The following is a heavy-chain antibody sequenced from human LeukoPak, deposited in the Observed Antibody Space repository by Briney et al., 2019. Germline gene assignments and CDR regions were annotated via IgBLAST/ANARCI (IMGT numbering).Heavy chain of an antibody. Sequence: KPGGSLRLSCAASGFTFSHYSMNWVRQTPGKGLEWVSSISSSGTYIYYADSVKGRFTISRDNAKNSLYLQMNSLRAEDTAVYYCARDRGIQLWYYGMDVWGQGTTVTVSS. J-gene: IGHJ6*02. CDR1: GFTFSHYS. V-gene: IGHV3-21*01. CDR2: ISSSGTYI. CDR3: ARDRGIQLWYYGMDV. D-gene: IGHD5-18*01.